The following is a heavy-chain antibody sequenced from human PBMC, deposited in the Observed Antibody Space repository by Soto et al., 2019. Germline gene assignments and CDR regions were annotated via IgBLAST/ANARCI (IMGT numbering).Heavy chain of an antibody. D-gene: IGHD6-19*01. CDR2: IIPIFGTA. CDR3: ASRDGIAVAGFNYYGMDV. CDR1: GGTFSSYA. V-gene: IGHV1-69*13. J-gene: IGHJ6*02. Sequence: VKVSCKASGGTFSSYAISWVRQAPGQGLEWMGGIIPIFGTANYAQKFQGRVTITADESTSTAYMELSSLRSEDTAVYYCASRDGIAVAGFNYYGMDVWGQGTTVTVSS.